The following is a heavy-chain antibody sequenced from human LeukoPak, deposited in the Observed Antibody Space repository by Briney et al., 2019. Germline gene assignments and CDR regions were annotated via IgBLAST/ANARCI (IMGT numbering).Heavy chain of an antibody. CDR3: ARLKDFAYSFFDL. J-gene: IGHJ2*01. CDR1: GGSISQYY. CDR2: VYRSGNT. V-gene: IGHV4-59*01. Sequence: SETLSLTCTLSGGSISQYYWSWIRQPPGKGPEWIGYVYRSGNTNYNPSLKNRVTISVDTSKNHFSLNLTSVTAADTAVYYCARLKDFAYSFFDLWGRGTLVTVSS.